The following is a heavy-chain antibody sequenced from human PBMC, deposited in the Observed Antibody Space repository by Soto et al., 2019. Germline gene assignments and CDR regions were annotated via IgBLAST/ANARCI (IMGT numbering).Heavy chain of an antibody. D-gene: IGHD6-19*01. V-gene: IGHV1-2*04. Sequence: QVQLVQSGAEVKKPGASVKVSCKASGYTFTGYYMHWVRQAPGQGLEWMGWINPNSGGTNYAQKFQGWVTMTRDTSISTAYMELSRLRSDDTAVYYCARPTSSGWPHRNWFDPWGQGTLVTVSS. CDR1: GYTFTGYY. CDR3: ARPTSSGWPHRNWFDP. CDR2: INPNSGGT. J-gene: IGHJ5*02.